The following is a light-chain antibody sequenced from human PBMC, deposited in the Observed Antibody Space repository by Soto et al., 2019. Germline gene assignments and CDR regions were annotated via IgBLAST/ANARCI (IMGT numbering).Light chain of an antibody. V-gene: IGLV1-51*01. CDR2: DNN. CDR3: GTWDSSLSAVV. J-gene: IGLJ2*01. Sequence: QSVLTQPPSVSAAPGQKVTISCSGSSSNIGNNYVSWYQQLPGTAPKLLIYDNNKRPSGIPDRFSGSKSGTSAILGITGLQTGDEADYYCGTWDSSLSAVVFGGGTKLTVI. CDR1: SSNIGNNY.